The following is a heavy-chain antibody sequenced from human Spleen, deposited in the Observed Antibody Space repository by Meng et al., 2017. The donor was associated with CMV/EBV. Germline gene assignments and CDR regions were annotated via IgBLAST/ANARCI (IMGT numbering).Heavy chain of an antibody. V-gene: IGHV3-30*02. CDR1: GFTFSSYG. D-gene: IGHD2-2*01. Sequence: GESLKISCAASGFTFSSYGMHWVRQAPGKGLEWVAFIRYDGSNKYYGDSVKGRFTISRDISKNTLYLQMNSLRAEDTAVYYCAKGQCSTTSCYRGRDYGMDVWGQGTTVTVSS. J-gene: IGHJ6*02. CDR3: AKGQCSTTSCYRGRDYGMDV. CDR2: IRYDGSNK.